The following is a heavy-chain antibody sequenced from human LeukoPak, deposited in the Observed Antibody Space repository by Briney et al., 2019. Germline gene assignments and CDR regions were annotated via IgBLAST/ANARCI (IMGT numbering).Heavy chain of an antibody. Sequence: SETLSLTCAVYGGSFSGYYWSWIRQPPGKGLEWIGEINHSGSTNYNPSLKSRVTISVDTSKNQFSLKLSSVTAADTAVYYCARADPGFGFDYWGQETLVTVSS. CDR1: GGSFSGYY. J-gene: IGHJ4*02. CDR2: INHSGST. CDR3: ARADPGFGFDY. V-gene: IGHV4-34*01. D-gene: IGHD3-10*01.